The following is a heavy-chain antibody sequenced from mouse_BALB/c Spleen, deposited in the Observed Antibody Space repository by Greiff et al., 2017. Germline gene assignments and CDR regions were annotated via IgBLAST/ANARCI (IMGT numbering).Heavy chain of an antibody. CDR3: ARRYYDYWYFDV. CDR1: GYTFTDYN. D-gene: IGHD2-4*01. Sequence: VQLKQSGPELEKPGASVKISCKASGYTFTDYNMDWVKQSHGKSLEWIGDINPNYDSTSYNQKFKGKATLTVDKSSSTAYMELRSLTSEDTAVYYCARRYYDYWYFDVWGAGTTVTVSS. CDR2: INPNYDST. J-gene: IGHJ1*01. V-gene: IGHV1-18*01.